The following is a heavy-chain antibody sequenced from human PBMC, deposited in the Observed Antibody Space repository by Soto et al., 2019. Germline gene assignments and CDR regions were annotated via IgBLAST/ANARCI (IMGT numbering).Heavy chain of an antibody. Sequence: GGSLRLSCAASGFTFSSYGMHWVRQAPGKGLEWVAVIWYDGSNKYYADSVKGRFTISRDNSKNTLYLQMNSLRAEDTAVYYCARPQKVRNDYGDYPYYMDVWGKGTTVTVSS. V-gene: IGHV3-33*01. CDR3: ARPQKVRNDYGDYPYYMDV. CDR2: IWYDGSNK. CDR1: GFTFSSYG. J-gene: IGHJ6*03. D-gene: IGHD4-17*01.